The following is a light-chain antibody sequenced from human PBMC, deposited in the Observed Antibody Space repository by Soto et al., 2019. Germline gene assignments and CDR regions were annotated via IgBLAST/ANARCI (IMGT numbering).Light chain of an antibody. V-gene: IGKV3-11*01. CDR1: QSVSSN. Sequence: EIVLPQSTGPLSLSPGERATLSCMASQSVSSNLAWYQQKPGQAPRLLIYGASTRATGIPARFSGSGSGTDFTLTISSLEPEDFAVYYCQQRSNWPITFGQGTRLEI. J-gene: IGKJ5*01. CDR2: GAS. CDR3: QQRSNWPIT.